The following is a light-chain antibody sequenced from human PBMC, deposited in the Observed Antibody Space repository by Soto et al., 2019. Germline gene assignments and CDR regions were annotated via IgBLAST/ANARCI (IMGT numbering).Light chain of an antibody. V-gene: IGKV3-11*01. CDR3: QQWRT. J-gene: IGKJ1*01. CDR1: QSVSSY. CDR2: DAS. Sequence: EIVLTQSPATLFLSPGERATLSCRASQSVSSYLAWYQQKPGQAPRLLIYDASNRATGIPARFSGSGSGTDFTLTISSLEPEDFAVYYCQQWRTFGQGTKVDI.